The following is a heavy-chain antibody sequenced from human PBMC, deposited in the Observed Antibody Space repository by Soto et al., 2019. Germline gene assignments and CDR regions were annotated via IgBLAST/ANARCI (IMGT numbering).Heavy chain of an antibody. CDR3: ARRGSGNYYDY. CDR2: ISGSGGST. CDR1: GFTFSSYA. J-gene: IGHJ4*02. V-gene: IGHV3-23*01. D-gene: IGHD1-26*01. Sequence: EVQLLESGGGLVQPGGSLRLSCAASGFTFSSYAMRWVRQAPGKGLEWVSAISGSGGSTYYADSVKGRFTISRDNSNNTLYLQMNSLRAEDTAVYYCARRGSGNYYDYWGQGTLVSVSS.